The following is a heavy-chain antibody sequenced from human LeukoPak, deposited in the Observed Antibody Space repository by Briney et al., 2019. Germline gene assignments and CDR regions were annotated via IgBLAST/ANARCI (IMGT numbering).Heavy chain of an antibody. Sequence: ASVKVFCKASGYTFTSYDINWERQATGQGLEWMGWMNPNSGNTGYAQKFQGRVAMTRNTSISTAYMELSSLRSEDTAVYYCARGAEQQLVRHAPPSYGMDVWGQGTTVTVSS. CDR3: ARGAEQQLVRHAPPSYGMDV. D-gene: IGHD6-13*01. CDR2: MNPNSGNT. CDR1: GYTFTSYD. J-gene: IGHJ6*02. V-gene: IGHV1-8*01.